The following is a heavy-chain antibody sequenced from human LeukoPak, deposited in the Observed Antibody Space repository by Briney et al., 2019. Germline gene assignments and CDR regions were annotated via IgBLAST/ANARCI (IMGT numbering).Heavy chain of an antibody. Sequence: PGGSLRLSCAASGFTFSSYDMHWVRQPTGKGLEWVSAIDTGGKTYYPDSVKGRFTISRENAKNSLYLHMDRLSAGDTALYFCARATVGFHPFDIWGQGTMVTVSS. CDR1: GFTFSSYD. CDR2: IDTGGKT. J-gene: IGHJ3*02. D-gene: IGHD4-23*01. V-gene: IGHV3-13*01. CDR3: ARATVGFHPFDI.